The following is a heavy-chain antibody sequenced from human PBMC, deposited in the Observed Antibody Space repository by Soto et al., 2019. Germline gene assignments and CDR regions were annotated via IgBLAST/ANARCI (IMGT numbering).Heavy chain of an antibody. CDR3: ARSIRGPRRFNGMDV. D-gene: IGHD1-20*01. Sequence: SGPTLVNPTETLTLTCTFSGFSLTSPGMCVSWIRQSPGKALEWLALIERDDDDKYYSTSLKTRLTISKDTRKNQVVLSMANMEPADTATYYCARSIRGPRRFNGMDVWGQGTTVTVSS. CDR1: GFSLTSPGMC. V-gene: IGHV2-70*13. CDR2: IERDDDDK. J-gene: IGHJ6*02.